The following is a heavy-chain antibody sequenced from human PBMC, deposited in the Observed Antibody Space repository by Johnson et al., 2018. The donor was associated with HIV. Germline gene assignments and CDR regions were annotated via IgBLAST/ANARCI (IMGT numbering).Heavy chain of an antibody. V-gene: IGHV3-15*01. CDR3: ARAVAGRGNAFDI. D-gene: IGHD6-19*01. CDR2: INSKTDGGTT. J-gene: IGHJ3*02. Sequence: VQLVESGGGLVKPGGSLRLSCGPSGFTVTNAWMNWVRQAPGKGWEWVGRINSKTDGGTTDYAASVKGRFTISRDDSKTTVYLQMNSLKTGDTAVYYCARAVAGRGNAFDIWGLGTMVTVSS. CDR1: GFTVTNAW.